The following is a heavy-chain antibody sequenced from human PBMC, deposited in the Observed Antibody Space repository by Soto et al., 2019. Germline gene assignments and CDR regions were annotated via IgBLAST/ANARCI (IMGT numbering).Heavy chain of an antibody. Sequence: SETLSLTCTVSCGSISSYYWSWIRQPPGKGLEWIGYIYYSGSTNYNPSLKSRVTISVDTSKNQFSLKLSSVTAADTAVYYCARNYYDSSGYPNPFDYWGQGTLVTVSS. CDR1: CGSISSYY. D-gene: IGHD3-22*01. CDR2: IYYSGST. V-gene: IGHV4-59*01. J-gene: IGHJ4*02. CDR3: ARNYYDSSGYPNPFDY.